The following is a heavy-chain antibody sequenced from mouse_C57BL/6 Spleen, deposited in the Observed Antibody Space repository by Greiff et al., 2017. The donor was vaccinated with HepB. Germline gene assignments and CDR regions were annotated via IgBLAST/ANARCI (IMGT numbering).Heavy chain of an antibody. Sequence: VQLQQSGPELVKPGASVKISCKASGYAFSSSWMNWVKQRPGKGLEWIGRIYPGDGDTNYNGKFKGKATLTADKSSSTAYMQLSSLTSEDSAVYFCARGETAQATSSFDSWGQGTTLTVSS. D-gene: IGHD3-2*02. CDR3: ARGETAQATSSFDS. CDR1: GYAFSSSW. J-gene: IGHJ2*01. CDR2: IYPGDGDT. V-gene: IGHV1-82*01.